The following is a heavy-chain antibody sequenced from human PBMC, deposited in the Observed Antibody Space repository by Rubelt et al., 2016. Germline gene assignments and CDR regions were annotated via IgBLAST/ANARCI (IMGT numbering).Heavy chain of an antibody. Sequence: LSLTCTVSSGSISSSRFSWGWVRQPPGKGLEWIGTIFYTENTYYNPSLKSRVTISLDKSKKQFSLKLSAVTAAEKAVYDCAKATVTTTNFDYWGQGTLVTVSS. V-gene: IGHV4-39*07. J-gene: IGHJ4*02. CDR2: IFYTENT. CDR1: SGSISSSRFS. D-gene: IGHD4-17*01. CDR3: AKATVTTTNFDY.